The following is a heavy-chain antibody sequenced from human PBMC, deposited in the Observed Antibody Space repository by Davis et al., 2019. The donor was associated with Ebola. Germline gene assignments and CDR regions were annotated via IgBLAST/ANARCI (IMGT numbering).Heavy chain of an antibody. CDR3: ARFPALYYYYYGMDV. J-gene: IGHJ6*04. V-gene: IGHV4-34*01. CDR2: INHSGST. Sequence: SETLSLTCAVYGGSFSGYYWSWIRQPPGKGLEWIGEINHSGSTNYNPSLKSRVTISVDTSKNQFSLKLSSVTAADTAVYYCARFPALYYYYYGMDVWGKGTTVTVSS. CDR1: GGSFSGYY.